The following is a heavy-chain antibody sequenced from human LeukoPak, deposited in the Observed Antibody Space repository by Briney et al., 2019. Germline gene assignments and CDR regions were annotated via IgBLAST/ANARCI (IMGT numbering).Heavy chain of an antibody. CDR3: ARDGSSRSLQY. V-gene: IGHV3-7*03. Sequence: PGGSLRLSCAASGFTFSSHWMSWVRQAPGKGLEWVANIKQDGSEKYYVDSVKGRFTISRDNSKNTLYLQMNSLRAEDTAVYYCARDGSSRSLQYWGQGTLVTVSS. CDR2: IKQDGSEK. CDR1: GFTFSSHW. J-gene: IGHJ1*01.